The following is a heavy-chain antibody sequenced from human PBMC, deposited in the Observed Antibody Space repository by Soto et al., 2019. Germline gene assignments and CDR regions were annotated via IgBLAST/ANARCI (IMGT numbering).Heavy chain of an antibody. CDR1: GGSISSYY. D-gene: IGHD3-3*01. Sequence: PSETLSLTCTVSGGSISSYYWSWIRQPAGKGLEWIGRIYTSGSTNYNPSLKSRVTMSVDTSKNQFSLKLSSVTAADTAAYYCARDYDFWSGYLAGYYYGMDVWGQGTTVTVSS. V-gene: IGHV4-4*07. J-gene: IGHJ6*02. CDR2: IYTSGST. CDR3: ARDYDFWSGYLAGYYYGMDV.